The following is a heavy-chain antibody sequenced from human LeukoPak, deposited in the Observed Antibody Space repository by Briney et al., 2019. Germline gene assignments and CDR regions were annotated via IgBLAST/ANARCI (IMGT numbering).Heavy chain of an antibody. CDR3: ARVVRFGELYYFDY. Sequence: ASVKVSCKASGGTFSSYAISWVRQAPGQGLEWMGGIIPIFGTANYAQKFQGRVTVTADESTSTAYMELSSLRSEDTAVYYCARVVRFGELYYFDYWGQGTLVTVSS. CDR1: GGTFSSYA. V-gene: IGHV1-69*13. CDR2: IIPIFGTA. J-gene: IGHJ4*02. D-gene: IGHD3-10*01.